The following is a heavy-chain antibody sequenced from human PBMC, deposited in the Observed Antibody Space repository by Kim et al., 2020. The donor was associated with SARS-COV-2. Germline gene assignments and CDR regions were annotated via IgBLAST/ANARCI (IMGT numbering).Heavy chain of an antibody. CDR1: GYSFTSYW. CDR3: AILKPGKTTVTTLGTFDI. D-gene: IGHD4-17*01. J-gene: IGHJ3*02. Sequence: GESLKISCKGSGYSFTSYWISWVRQMPGKGLEWMGRIDPSDSYTNYSPSFQGHVTISADKSISTAYLQWSSLKASDTAMYYCAILKPGKTTVTTLGTFDIWGQGTMVTVSS. V-gene: IGHV5-10-1*01. CDR2: IDPSDSYT.